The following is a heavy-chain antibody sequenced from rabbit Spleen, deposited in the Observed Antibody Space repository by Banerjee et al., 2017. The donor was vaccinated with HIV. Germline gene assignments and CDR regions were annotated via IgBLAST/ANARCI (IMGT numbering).Heavy chain of an antibody. CDR3: ARDAGSSFSSYGMDL. J-gene: IGHJ6*01. V-gene: IGHV1S40*01. Sequence: QSLEESGGGLVQPEGSLTLTCTASGFSFSSGYDMCWVRQAPGKGLEWIACIYAGTIGSTYSASWAKGRFTCSKTSSTTVTLQMTSLTAADTATYFCARDAGSSFSSYGMDLWGQGTLVTVS. D-gene: IGHD8-1*01. CDR1: GFSFSSGYD. CDR2: IYAGTIGST.